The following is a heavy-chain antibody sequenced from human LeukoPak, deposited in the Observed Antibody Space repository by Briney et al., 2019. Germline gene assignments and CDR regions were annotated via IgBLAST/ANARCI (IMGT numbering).Heavy chain of an antibody. CDR2: MNPNSGNT. CDR1: GYTFTSYD. Sequence: AASVKVSCKASGYTFTSYDINWVRQATGQGLEWMGWMNPNSGNTGYAQKFQGRVTMTRNTSISTAYMELSSLRSEDTAVYYCARGLMPPTTYYDFRSGYYLAGQKRNWFDPWGQGTLVTVSS. J-gene: IGHJ5*02. CDR3: ARGLMPPTTYYDFRSGYYLAGQKRNWFDP. D-gene: IGHD3-3*01. V-gene: IGHV1-8*01.